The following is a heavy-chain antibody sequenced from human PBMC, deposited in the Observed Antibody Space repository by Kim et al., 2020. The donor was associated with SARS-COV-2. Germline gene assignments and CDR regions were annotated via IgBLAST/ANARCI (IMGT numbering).Heavy chain of an antibody. D-gene: IGHD1-26*01. V-gene: IGHV3-23*01. CDR3: AKTEYSGNFYGPFDY. Sequence: DSVKGRFTISRDRSKNTLYLQMNSLRTEDPAVYFCAKTEYSGNFYGPFDYWGQGTLVTVSS. J-gene: IGHJ4*02.